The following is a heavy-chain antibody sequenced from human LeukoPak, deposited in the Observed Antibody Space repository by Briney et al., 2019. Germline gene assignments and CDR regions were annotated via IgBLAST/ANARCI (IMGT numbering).Heavy chain of an antibody. CDR3: ARNGYGYSSSSDPWFDP. CDR2: ISSSGSTI. CDR1: GLTFSDYY. D-gene: IGHD6-6*01. J-gene: IGHJ5*01. V-gene: IGHV3-11*01. Sequence: PGGSLRLSCAASGLTFSDYYMSWIRQAPGKGLEGVSYISSSGSTIYYADSVKGRFPISRDNAKNSLYLQMNSLRAEDKAVYYCARNGYGYSSSSDPWFDPLGQGTLVTVSS.